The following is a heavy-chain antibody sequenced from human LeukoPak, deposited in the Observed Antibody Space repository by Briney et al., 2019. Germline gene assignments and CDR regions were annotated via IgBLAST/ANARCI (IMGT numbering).Heavy chain of an antibody. J-gene: IGHJ5*02. CDR2: MNPNSGDT. V-gene: IGHV1-8*01. CDR3: ARATRRGSMFDP. Sequence: ASVKVSCKASGYTFTSYDINWVRQATGQGLEWMGWMNPNSGDTDYAQKFRGRVTMTRNTSISTAYMELSSLRSDDTAVYYCARATRRGSMFDPWGQGTLVTVSS. CDR1: GYTFTSYD. D-gene: IGHD2-2*01.